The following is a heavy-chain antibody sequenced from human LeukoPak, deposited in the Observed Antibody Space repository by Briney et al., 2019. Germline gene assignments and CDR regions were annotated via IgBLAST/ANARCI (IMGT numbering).Heavy chain of an antibody. J-gene: IGHJ4*02. D-gene: IGHD2-2*01. CDR1: GYSFTSYW. Sequence: GESLKISCKGSGYSFTSYWIGWVRQMPGKGLEWMGIIYPGDSDTRYSPSFQGQVTISADKSISTAYLQWSSLKASDTAMYYCARLGLSLYCSSTSCIGGYFDYWGQGTLVTVSS. CDR3: ARLGLSLYCSSTSCIGGYFDY. V-gene: IGHV5-51*01. CDR2: IYPGDSDT.